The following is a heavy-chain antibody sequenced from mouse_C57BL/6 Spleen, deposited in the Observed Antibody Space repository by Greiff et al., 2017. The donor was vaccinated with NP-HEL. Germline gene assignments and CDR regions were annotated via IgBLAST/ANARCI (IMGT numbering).Heavy chain of an antibody. V-gene: IGHV1-42*01. CDR1: GYSFTGYY. J-gene: IGHJ1*03. CDR3: ARSLVNYGSSYGYFDV. D-gene: IGHD1-1*01. Sequence: EVQLVESGPELVKPGASVKISCKASGYSFTGYYMNWVKQSPEKSLEWIGEINPSTGGTTYNQKFKAKATLTVDKSSSTAYMQLKSLTSEDSAVYYCARSLVNYGSSYGYFDVWGTGTTVTVSS. CDR2: INPSTGGT.